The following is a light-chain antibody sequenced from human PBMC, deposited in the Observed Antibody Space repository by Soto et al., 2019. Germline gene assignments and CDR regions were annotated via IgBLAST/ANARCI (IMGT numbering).Light chain of an antibody. J-gene: IGLJ1*01. Sequence: QSALTQPASVSGSPGQSITISCTGTSSDVGGYDYVSWYQQYPGKAPKLMIYEVSNRPSGVPDRFSGSKSGNTASLTVSALQAEDEADYYCSSYTDRKNLVFGTGTKLTVL. CDR3: SSYTDRKNLV. CDR1: SSDVGGYDY. CDR2: EVS. V-gene: IGLV2-14*01.